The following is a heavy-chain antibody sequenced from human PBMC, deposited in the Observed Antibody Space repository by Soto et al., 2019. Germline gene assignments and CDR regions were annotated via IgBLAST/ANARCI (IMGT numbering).Heavy chain of an antibody. V-gene: IGHV4-4*07. Sequence: SETLSLTCTVSGGSISSYYWSWIRQPAGKGLEWIGRIYTSGSTNYNPSLKSRVTMSVDTSKNQFSLKLSSVTAADTAVYYRARDSVSFWYSSSWYHHWGQGTLVTVSS. CDR2: IYTSGST. J-gene: IGHJ5*02. CDR1: GGSISSYY. CDR3: ARDSVSFWYSSSWYHH. D-gene: IGHD6-13*01.